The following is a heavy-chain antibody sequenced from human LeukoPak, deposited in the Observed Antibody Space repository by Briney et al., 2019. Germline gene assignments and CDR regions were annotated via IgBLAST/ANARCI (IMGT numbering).Heavy chain of an antibody. D-gene: IGHD1-26*01. CDR3: AKDRTRGREWELRRGDY. CDR2: INWNGGST. CDR1: GFTFDDYG. Sequence: GGSLRLYCAASGFTFDDYGMSWVRQAPGKGLEWVSDINWNGGSTGYADSVKGRFTISRDNAKNSLYLQMNSLRAEDTAVYYCAKDRTRGREWELRRGDYWGQGTLVTVSS. V-gene: IGHV3-20*04. J-gene: IGHJ4*02.